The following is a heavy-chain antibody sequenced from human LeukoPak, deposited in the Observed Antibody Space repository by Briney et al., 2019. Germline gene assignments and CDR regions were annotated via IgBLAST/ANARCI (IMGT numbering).Heavy chain of an antibody. V-gene: IGHV4-30-2*01. CDR2: IYHSGST. J-gene: IGHJ4*02. CDR3: ARVTIDSSGYYYSY. Sequence: SETLSLTCAVSGGSISSGGYSWSWIRQPPGKGLEWIGYIYHSGSTYYNPSLKSRVTISVDRSKTQFSLKLSSVTAADTAVYYCARVTIDSSGYYYSYWGQGTLVTVSS. CDR1: GGSISSGGYS. D-gene: IGHD3-22*01.